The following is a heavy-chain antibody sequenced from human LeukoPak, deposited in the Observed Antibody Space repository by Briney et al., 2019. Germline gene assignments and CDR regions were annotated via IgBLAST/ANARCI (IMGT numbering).Heavy chain of an antibody. J-gene: IGHJ4*02. D-gene: IGHD3-10*01. Sequence: SETLSLTCTVSGGSISDYYWTWIRQPPGKGLEWIGHIYYSGNTIYNPSLKSRVTISVDTSKNQFSLKLSSVTAADTAVYYCARGNARRGAFDYWGQGTLVTVSS. CDR2: IYYSGNT. CDR3: ARGNARRGAFDY. V-gene: IGHV4-59*12. CDR1: GGSISDYY.